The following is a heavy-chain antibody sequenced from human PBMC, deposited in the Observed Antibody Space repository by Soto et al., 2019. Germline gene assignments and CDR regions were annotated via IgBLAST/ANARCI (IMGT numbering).Heavy chain of an antibody. CDR1: GDSINDYY. D-gene: IGHD4-17*01. Sequence: PSETLSLTCTVSGDSINDYYWRWIRQPPGKGLEWIGYIYSSGSTNQSPSLKSRATVSMDTSKNQFSLRLTSVTAADTAVYYCATHPPYGPLDHWGQGTLVTVSS. CDR2: IYSSGST. J-gene: IGHJ4*02. V-gene: IGHV4-59*08. CDR3: ATHPPYGPLDH.